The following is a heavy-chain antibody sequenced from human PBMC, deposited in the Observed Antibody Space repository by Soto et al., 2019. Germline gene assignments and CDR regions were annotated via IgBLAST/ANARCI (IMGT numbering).Heavy chain of an antibody. CDR3: ARDQSSTVITSTHFDP. D-gene: IGHD3-16*01. V-gene: IGHV3-30-3*01. CDR1: GFTFGRHA. Sequence: QVQLVESGGGVVQPGRSLRLSCAASGFTFGRHAMEWVRQVPGMGLEWVAVISYDGSTRFYAGSVKGRFTISRDNSNSTLYLQMSSLRPEETAVYYCARDQSSTVITSTHFDPWGQGPLVTVYS. CDR2: ISYDGSTR. J-gene: IGHJ5*02.